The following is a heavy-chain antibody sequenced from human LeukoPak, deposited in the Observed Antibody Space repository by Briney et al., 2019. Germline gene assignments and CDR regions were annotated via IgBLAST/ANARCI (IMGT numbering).Heavy chain of an antibody. J-gene: IGHJ5*02. Sequence: SETLSLTCTVSGGSISSYYWSWIRQPPGKGLEWIGYIYDSGSTNYNPSLKSRVTISVDTSKNQFSLKLSSVTAADTAVYYCARGPGDYRLDRDWFDPWGQGTLVTVSS. CDR1: GGSISSYY. V-gene: IGHV4-59*01. D-gene: IGHD4-17*01. CDR2: IYDSGST. CDR3: ARGPGDYRLDRDWFDP.